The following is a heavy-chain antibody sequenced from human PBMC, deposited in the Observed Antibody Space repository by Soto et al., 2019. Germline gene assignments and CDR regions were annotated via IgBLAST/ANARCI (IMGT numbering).Heavy chain of an antibody. CDR1: GFTFGDYA. CDR3: TADIVVVPAAPHDAFDI. D-gene: IGHD2-2*01. J-gene: IGHJ3*02. CDR2: IRSKAYGGTT. V-gene: IGHV3-49*01. Sequence: GGSLRLSCTASGFTFGDYAMSWFRQAPGKGLEWVGFIRSKAYGGTTEYTASVKGRFTISRDDSKSIAYLQMNSLKTEDTAVYYCTADIVVVPAAPHDAFDIWGQGTMVTVSS.